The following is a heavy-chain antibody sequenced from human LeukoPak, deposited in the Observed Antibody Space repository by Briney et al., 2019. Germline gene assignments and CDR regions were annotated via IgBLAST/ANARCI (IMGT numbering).Heavy chain of an antibody. CDR2: IYYTGST. Sequence: SETLSLTCTVSGGSISSYYWSWIRQPPGKGLEWIGYIYYTGSTNYNPSLKSRVIISVDTSKNQFSLKLSSVTAADTAFYYCARHLGGGIYFDYWGQGTLVTVSS. V-gene: IGHV4-59*01. CDR3: ARHLGGGIYFDY. CDR1: GGSISSYY. J-gene: IGHJ4*02. D-gene: IGHD3-16*01.